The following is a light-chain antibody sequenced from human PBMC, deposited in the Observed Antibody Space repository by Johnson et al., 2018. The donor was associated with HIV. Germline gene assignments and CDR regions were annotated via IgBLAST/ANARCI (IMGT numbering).Light chain of an antibody. V-gene: IGLV1-51*01. J-gene: IGLJ1*01. CDR3: GTWDSSLSAVV. CDR1: SSNIGKNY. CDR2: DYD. Sequence: QSVLTQPPSVSAAPGQKVTISCSGSSSNIGKNYVSWYQLLPGTAPRLLIYDYDKRPSGIPDRFSGSKSGTSATLGITGLQTGDEADYYCGTWDSSLSAVVCGTGTKVTVL.